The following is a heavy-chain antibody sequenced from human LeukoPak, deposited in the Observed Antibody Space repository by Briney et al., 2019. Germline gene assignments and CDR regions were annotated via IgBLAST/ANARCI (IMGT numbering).Heavy chain of an antibody. D-gene: IGHD2-2*02. CDR3: ATDPDCSSTSCYTDY. V-gene: IGHV1-2*02. CDR1: GYAFTGYY. J-gene: IGHJ4*02. Sequence: ASVKVSCEASGYAFTGYYMHWVRQAPGQGLEWMGWINPNSGGTNYAQKFQGRVTMTRDTSISTAYMELSRLRSDDTAVYYCATDPDCSSTSCYTDYWGQGTLVTVSS. CDR2: INPNSGGT.